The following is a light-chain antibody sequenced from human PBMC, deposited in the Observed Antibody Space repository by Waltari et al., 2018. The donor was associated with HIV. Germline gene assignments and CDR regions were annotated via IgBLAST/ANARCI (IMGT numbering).Light chain of an antibody. Sequence: DIQMSQSPSSLSASVGDRVTITCRASQGMRNDLGCYQHKPGKAPKRLIYAASSLQSGVPSNFSGSGSGTKFTLTISSLQPEDFATYCCLQHNSYPRTCGQGTKVEIK. CDR1: QGMRND. V-gene: IGKV1-17*01. CDR2: AAS. CDR3: LQHNSYPRT. J-gene: IGKJ1*01.